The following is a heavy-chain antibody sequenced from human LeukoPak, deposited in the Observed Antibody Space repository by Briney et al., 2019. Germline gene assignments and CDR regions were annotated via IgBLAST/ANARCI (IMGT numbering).Heavy chain of an antibody. CDR3: ASTGYSSGWYPV. J-gene: IGHJ3*01. Sequence: PSETLSLTCTVSGGSISSYYWSWIRQPAGKGLEWIGRIYTSGSTNYNPSLKSRVTISVDTSKNQFSLKLSSVTAADTAVYYCASTGYSSGWYPVWGQGTMVTVSS. V-gene: IGHV4-4*07. CDR2: IYTSGST. CDR1: GGSISSYY. D-gene: IGHD6-19*01.